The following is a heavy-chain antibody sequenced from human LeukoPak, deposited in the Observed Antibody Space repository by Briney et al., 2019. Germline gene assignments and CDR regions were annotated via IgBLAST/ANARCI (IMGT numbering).Heavy chain of an antibody. D-gene: IGHD3-10*01. CDR3: AREGSGRTAYNDGLDV. Sequence: GGSLRLSCAASGFTFSINSFNWVRQAPGKGLEWVSVIRSGGSTVYADSVKGRFTISRDNSKNTLYLQLNSLRAEDTAVYYCAREGSGRTAYNDGLDVWGQGTMVTVSS. CDR2: IRSGGST. CDR1: GFTFSINS. V-gene: IGHV3-53*01. J-gene: IGHJ3*01.